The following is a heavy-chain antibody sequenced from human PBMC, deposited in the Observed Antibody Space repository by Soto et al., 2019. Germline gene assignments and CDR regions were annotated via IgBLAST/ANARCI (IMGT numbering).Heavy chain of an antibody. CDR3: ARALDFWSAYLDY. D-gene: IGHD3-3*01. V-gene: IGHV3-30-3*01. CDR1: GFTFSSYA. J-gene: IGHJ4*02. Sequence: SLRLSGAASGFTFSSYAMHWVRQAPGKGLEWVAVISYDGSNKYYADSVKGRFTISRDNSKNTLYLQMNSLRTEDTAVYYCARALDFWSAYLDYWGQGSLVTVSS. CDR2: ISYDGSNK.